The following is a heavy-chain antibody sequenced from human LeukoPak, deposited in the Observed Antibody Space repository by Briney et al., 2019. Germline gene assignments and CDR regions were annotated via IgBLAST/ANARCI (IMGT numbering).Heavy chain of an antibody. CDR3: ARTKHEYPGVYYFDY. CDR2: IYYSGST. Sequence: SETLSLTCTVSGGSISSSSYYWGWIRQPPGKGLEWIGSIYYSGSTYYSPSLKSRVTISVDTSKNQFSLKLSSVTAADTAVYYCARTKHEYPGVYYFDYWGQGALVTVSS. J-gene: IGHJ4*02. CDR1: GGSISSSSYY. V-gene: IGHV4-39*01. D-gene: IGHD2/OR15-2a*01.